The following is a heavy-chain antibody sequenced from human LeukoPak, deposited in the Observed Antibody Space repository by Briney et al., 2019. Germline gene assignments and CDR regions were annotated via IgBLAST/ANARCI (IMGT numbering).Heavy chain of an antibody. V-gene: IGHV1-69*13. J-gene: IGHJ5*02. CDR2: IIPIFGTA. CDR3: AVTRAPGNYYDSSGPNNWFDP. D-gene: IGHD3-22*01. Sequence: SVKVSCKASGGTFSSYAISWVRQAPGQGLEWMGGIIPIFGTANYAQKFQGRVTITADESTSTAYMELSSPRSEDTAVYYCAVTRAPGNYYDSSGPNNWFDPWGQGTLVTVSS. CDR1: GGTFSSYA.